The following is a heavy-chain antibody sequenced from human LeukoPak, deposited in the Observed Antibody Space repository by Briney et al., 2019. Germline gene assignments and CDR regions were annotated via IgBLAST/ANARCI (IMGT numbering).Heavy chain of an antibody. V-gene: IGHV4-59*01. CDR2: IYYSGST. Sequence: NPSETLSLTCTVSGGSISSYYWSWIRQPPGKGLEWIGHIYYSGSTTYNPSLKSRVTISVDTSKNQFSLKLSSVTAADTAVYYCARGTMMVGPWGQGTLVTVSS. CDR1: GGSISSYY. CDR3: ARGTMMVGP. J-gene: IGHJ5*02. D-gene: IGHD3-22*01.